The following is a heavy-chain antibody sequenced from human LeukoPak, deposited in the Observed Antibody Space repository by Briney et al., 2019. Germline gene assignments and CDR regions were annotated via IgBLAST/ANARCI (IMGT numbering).Heavy chain of an antibody. CDR1: GFTFSSYS. V-gene: IGHV3-21*01. CDR3: ARDVTYYDILTGYLPLYYFDY. CDR2: ISSSSSYI. Sequence: GGSLRLSCAASGFTFSSYSMNWVRQAPGKGLEWVSSISSSSSYIYYADSVKGRFTISRDNAKNSLYLQMNSLRAEDTAVYYCARDVTYYDILTGYLPLYYFDYWGQGTLVTVS. D-gene: IGHD3-9*01. J-gene: IGHJ4*02.